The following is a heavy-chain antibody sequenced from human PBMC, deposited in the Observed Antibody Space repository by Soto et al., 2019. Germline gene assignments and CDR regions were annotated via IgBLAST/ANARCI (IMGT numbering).Heavy chain of an antibody. CDR1: GYTFTSYD. CDR2: MNPNSGNT. J-gene: IGHJ6*02. CDR3: ARGAVFNYDFWSGYYTGYYYYGMDV. D-gene: IGHD3-3*01. Sequence: ASVKVSCKASGYTFTSYDINWVRQATGQGLEWMGWMNPNSGNTGYAQKFQGRVTMTRYTSISTAYMELSSLRSEDTAVYYCARGAVFNYDFWSGYYTGYYYYGMDVWGQGTTVTVSS. V-gene: IGHV1-8*01.